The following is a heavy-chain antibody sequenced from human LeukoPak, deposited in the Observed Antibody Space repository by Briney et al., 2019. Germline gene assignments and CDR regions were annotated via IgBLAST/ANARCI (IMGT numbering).Heavy chain of an antibody. CDR2: IYSSGNT. D-gene: IGHD4-17*01. V-gene: IGHV4-39*07. Sequence: TSETLSLTCAVSGASISSSNYYWGWVRQSPGKGLEWIGNIYSSGNTYYNASLKSRVTISVDTSKNQFSLKLSSVTAADTAVYYCAREYGVIFWGQGTLVTVSS. CDR3: AREYGVIF. CDR1: GASISSSNYY. J-gene: IGHJ4*02.